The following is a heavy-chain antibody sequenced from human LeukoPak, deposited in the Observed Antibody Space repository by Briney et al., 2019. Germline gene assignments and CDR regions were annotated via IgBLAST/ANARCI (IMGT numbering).Heavy chain of an antibody. D-gene: IGHD3-10*01. CDR3: ARGLWFGELLSAFDY. V-gene: IGHV4-4*07. Sequence: KPSETLSLTCTVSGGSISNYYWNWVRQPAGKGLEWIGRIYTSGSTNYNPSLKSRVTISVDTSKNQFSLKLSSVTAADTAVYYCARGLWFGELLSAFDYWGQGTLVTVSS. J-gene: IGHJ4*02. CDR1: GGSISNYY. CDR2: IYTSGST.